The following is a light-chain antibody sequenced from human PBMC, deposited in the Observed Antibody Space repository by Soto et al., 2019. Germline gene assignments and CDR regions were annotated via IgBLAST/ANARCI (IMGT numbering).Light chain of an antibody. V-gene: IGKV3-20*01. Sequence: EIVLTQSPVTLSLSPGERATLSCRASQSVSSYLAWYQPRPGPAPRLLISDASNRATGIPARFSGSGSGTDFTLTISRLEPEDSAVYHCQQYGSSPTTFGPATTVDIK. CDR3: QQYGSSPTT. J-gene: IGKJ1*01. CDR2: DAS. CDR1: QSVSSY.